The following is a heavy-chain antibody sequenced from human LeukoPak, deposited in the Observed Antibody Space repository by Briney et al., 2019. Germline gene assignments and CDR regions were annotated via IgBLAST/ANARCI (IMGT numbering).Heavy chain of an antibody. D-gene: IGHD5-12*01. J-gene: IGHJ4*02. CDR3: ARGYSGYDPTYFDY. CDR2: MYYSGNT. Sequence: SETLSLTCTVSGGSISSYYWSWIRQPPGKGLEWIGYMYYSGNTKYNPSLKSRVTISGDTSKKQFSLKLSSVTAADTAVYYCARGYSGYDPTYFDYWGQGTLVTVSS. V-gene: IGHV4-59*01. CDR1: GGSISSYY.